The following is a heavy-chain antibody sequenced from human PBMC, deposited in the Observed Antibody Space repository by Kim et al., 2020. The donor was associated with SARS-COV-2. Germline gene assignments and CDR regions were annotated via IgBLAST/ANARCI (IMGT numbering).Heavy chain of an antibody. CDR3: ARDLWGSYGIYYYYGMDV. D-gene: IGHD5-18*01. J-gene: IGHJ6*02. CDR1: GFTFSSYS. Sequence: GGSLRLSCAASGFTFSSYSMNWVRQAPGKGLEWVSSISSSSSYIYYADSVKGRFTISRDHAKHSLYLQMNSLRAEDTAVYYCARDLWGSYGIYYYYGMDVWGHRTTVTVSS. V-gene: IGHV3-21*01. CDR2: ISSSSSYI.